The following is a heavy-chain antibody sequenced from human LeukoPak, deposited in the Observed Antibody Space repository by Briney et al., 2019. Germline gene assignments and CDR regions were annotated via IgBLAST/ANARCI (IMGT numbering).Heavy chain of an antibody. J-gene: IGHJ4*02. CDR2: ISPNSGGT. D-gene: IGHD4-23*01. CDR3: ARDSGYGGNSIDY. Sequence: GASVKVSCKASGYTFTGYYMHWVRQAPGQGLEWMGWISPNSGGTNYAQKFQGRVTMTRDTSISAAYMELSRLRSDDTAVYYCARDSGYGGNSIDYWGQGTLVTVSS. V-gene: IGHV1-2*02. CDR1: GYTFTGYY.